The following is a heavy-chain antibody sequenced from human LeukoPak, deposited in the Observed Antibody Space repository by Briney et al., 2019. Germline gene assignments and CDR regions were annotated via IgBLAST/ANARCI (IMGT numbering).Heavy chain of an antibody. CDR3: ARDQDPYDILTGEPSYYFDY. CDR2: IIPIFGTA. V-gene: IGHV1-69*06. Sequence: SVKVPCKASGGTFSSYAISWVRQAPGQGLEWMGGIIPIFGTANYAQKFQGRVTITADKSTSTAYMELSSLRSEDTAVYYCARDQDPYDILTGEPSYYFDYWGQGTLVTVSS. J-gene: IGHJ4*02. D-gene: IGHD3-9*01. CDR1: GGTFSSYA.